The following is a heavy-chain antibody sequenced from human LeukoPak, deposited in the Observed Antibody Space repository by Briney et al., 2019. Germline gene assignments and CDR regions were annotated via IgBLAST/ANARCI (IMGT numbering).Heavy chain of an antibody. CDR2: ISSSSSYI. CDR1: GFTFSSYS. Sequence: GGSLRLSCAASGFTFSSYSMNWVRQAPGKGLEWVSSISSSSSYIYYADSVKGRFTISRDNAKNSLYLQMNSLRAEDTAVYYCARDKGMVYAIYGDAFDIWGQGTMVTVSS. J-gene: IGHJ3*02. D-gene: IGHD2-8*01. CDR3: ARDKGMVYAIYGDAFDI. V-gene: IGHV3-21*01.